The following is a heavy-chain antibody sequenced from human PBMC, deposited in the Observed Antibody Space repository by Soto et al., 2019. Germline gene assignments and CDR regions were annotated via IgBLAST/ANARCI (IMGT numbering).Heavy chain of an antibody. CDR1: GFTCDDYG. V-gene: IGHV3-20*01. J-gene: IGHJ3*02. Sequence: PVGSLRLPCVASGFTCDDYGMIWVRQAPGKGLRWVSGSNWQCGSTGYARSGTGRFTISRGNAKNALYLQMNSLRAEDTALYHGARERGGGGRCYDNAFDIWRQGTMVTVSS. CDR3: ARERGGGGRCYDNAFDI. D-gene: IGHD2-15*01. CDR2: SNWQCGST.